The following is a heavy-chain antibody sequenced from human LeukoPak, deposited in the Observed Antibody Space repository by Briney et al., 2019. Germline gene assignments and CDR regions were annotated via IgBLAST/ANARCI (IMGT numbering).Heavy chain of an antibody. Sequence: SETLSLTCTVSGGSISSSSYYWGWIRQPPGKGLEWIGYIYYSGSTYYNPSLKSRVTISVDTSKNQFSLKLSSVTAADTAVYYCASRSPYYYGSGSPSPFDYWGQGTLVTVSS. CDR3: ASRSPYYYGSGSPSPFDY. J-gene: IGHJ4*02. CDR1: GGSISSSSYY. CDR2: IYYSGST. V-gene: IGHV4-30-4*08. D-gene: IGHD3-10*01.